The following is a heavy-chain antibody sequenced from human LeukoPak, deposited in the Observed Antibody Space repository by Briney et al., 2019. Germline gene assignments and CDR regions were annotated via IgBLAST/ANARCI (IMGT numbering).Heavy chain of an antibody. CDR1: GGTFSSYA. V-gene: IGHV1-69*04. CDR2: IIPILGIA. CDR3: ASAIPAAAGRDFDY. Sequence: ASVKVSCKASGGTFSSYAISWVRQAPGQGLEWMGRIIPILGIANYAQKFQGRVTITADESTSTAYMELSSLRSEDTAVYYCASAIPAAAGRDFDYWGQGTLVTVSS. D-gene: IGHD2-2*01. J-gene: IGHJ4*02.